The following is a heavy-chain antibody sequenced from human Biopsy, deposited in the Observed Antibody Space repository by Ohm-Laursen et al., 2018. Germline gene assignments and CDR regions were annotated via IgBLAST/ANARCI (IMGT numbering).Heavy chain of an antibody. CDR3: ARDLLEWSLPS. CDR1: GYTLTALS. Sequence: GASVKVSCKVSGYTLTALSMHWVRQAPGQGLEWMGSIYPNSGDTDFAQRFQGRVSMTRDTSVSTAYLELSSLRSDDTAIYYCARDLLEWSLPSWGQGTLVTVSS. J-gene: IGHJ4*02. V-gene: IGHV1-2*02. CDR2: IYPNSGDT. D-gene: IGHD3-3*01.